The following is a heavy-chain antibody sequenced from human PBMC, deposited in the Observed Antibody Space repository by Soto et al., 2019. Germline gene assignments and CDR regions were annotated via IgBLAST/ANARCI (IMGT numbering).Heavy chain of an antibody. V-gene: IGHV1-69*13. CDR1: GGTFSSYA. Sequence: ASVKFSCQASGGTFSSYAISWVRQAPGQGLEWMGGIIPIFGTANYAQKFQGRVTITADESASTAYMELSRLRSEDTAVYYCATPRRDYLDSCGYYPLYYWGQGTRVTVSS. CDR3: ATPRRDYLDSCGYYPLYY. D-gene: IGHD3-22*01. J-gene: IGHJ4*02. CDR2: IIPIFGTA.